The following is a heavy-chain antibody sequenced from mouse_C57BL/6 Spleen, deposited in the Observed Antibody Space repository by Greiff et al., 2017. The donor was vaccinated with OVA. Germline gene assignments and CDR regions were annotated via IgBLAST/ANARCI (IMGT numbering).Heavy chain of an antibody. D-gene: IGHD2-5*01. CDR3: ARSFYSKEGLAYAMDY. V-gene: IGHV1-85*01. J-gene: IGHJ4*01. Sequence: QVQLQQSGPELVKPGASVKLSCKASGYTFTSYDINWVKQRPGQGLEWIGWIYPRDGSTKYNEKFKGKATLTVDTSSSTAYMELHSLTSEDSAVYFCARSFYSKEGLAYAMDYWGQGTSVTVSS. CDR2: IYPRDGST. CDR1: GYTFTSYD.